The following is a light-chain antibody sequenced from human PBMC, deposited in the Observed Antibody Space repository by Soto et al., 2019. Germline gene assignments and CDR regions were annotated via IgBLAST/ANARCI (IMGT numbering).Light chain of an antibody. V-gene: IGKV3-20*01. CDR3: XQYGRSPLLYA. J-gene: IGKJ2*01. CDR1: QSVDSNF. Sequence: EIVLTQSPGTLSLSPGERATLSCRASQSVDSNFLAWYQQKPGQAPRLLVYGSSTRAAGVPDRFSGSGSGXDXXXXXSRXXXXXFAVXXCXQYGRSPLLYAFGQGTKLGVK. CDR2: GSS.